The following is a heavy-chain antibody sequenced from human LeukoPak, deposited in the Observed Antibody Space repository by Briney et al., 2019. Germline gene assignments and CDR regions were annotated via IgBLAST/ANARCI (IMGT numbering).Heavy chain of an antibody. V-gene: IGHV1-18*01. D-gene: IGHD2-21*01. CDR3: ARGFGDGSSPPGPFDY. CDR1: GYTFTRYG. J-gene: IGHJ4*02. Sequence: ASVKVSCKASGYTFTRYGISWVRQAPGQGLEWMGWISAYNGNTNYAQKLQGRVTMTTDTSTSTAYMELRSLRSDDTAVYYCARGFGDGSSPPGPFDYWGQGTLVTVSS. CDR2: ISAYNGNT.